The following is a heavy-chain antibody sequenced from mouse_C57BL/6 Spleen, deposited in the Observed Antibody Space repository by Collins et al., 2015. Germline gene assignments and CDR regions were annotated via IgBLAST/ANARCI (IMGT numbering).Heavy chain of an antibody. CDR3: ARPSYGKPLMDY. Sequence: QIQLVQSGPELKKPGETVKISCKASGYTFTTYGMSWVKQAPGKGLKWMGWINTYSGVPTYADDFKGRFAFSLETSASTAYLQINNLKNEDTATYFCARPSYGKPLMDYWGQGTSVTVSS. V-gene: IGHV9-3*01. CDR1: GYTFTTYG. CDR2: INTYSGVP. D-gene: IGHD2-10*01. J-gene: IGHJ4*01.